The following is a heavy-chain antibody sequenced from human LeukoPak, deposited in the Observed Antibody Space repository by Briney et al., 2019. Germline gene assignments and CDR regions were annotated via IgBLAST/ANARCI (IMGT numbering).Heavy chain of an antibody. J-gene: IGHJ2*01. Sequence: SETLSLTCAVSGGSISSGGYSWSWIRQPPGKGLEWIGYIYHSGSTYYNPSLKSRVTISVDRSKNQFSLKLSSVTAADTAMYYCAREGVPWYFDLWGRGTLVTVSS. V-gene: IGHV4-30-2*01. CDR1: GGSISSGGYS. D-gene: IGHD6-6*01. CDR2: IYHSGST. CDR3: AREGVPWYFDL.